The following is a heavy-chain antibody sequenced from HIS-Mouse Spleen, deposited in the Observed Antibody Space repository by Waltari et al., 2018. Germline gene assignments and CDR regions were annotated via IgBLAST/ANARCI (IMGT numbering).Heavy chain of an antibody. D-gene: IGHD2-8*01. V-gene: IGHV4-38-2*02. CDR1: GYSISSGYY. Sequence: QVQLQESGPGLVKPSETLSLTCTVSGYSISSGYYWGWIRQPPGKGREWIGSSYHSGSTHYNPSLKSRVTISVDTSKNQVSLKLSSVTAADTAVYYCARDSWAYAIEYFQHWGQGTLVTVSS. CDR2: SYHSGST. J-gene: IGHJ1*01. CDR3: ARDSWAYAIEYFQH.